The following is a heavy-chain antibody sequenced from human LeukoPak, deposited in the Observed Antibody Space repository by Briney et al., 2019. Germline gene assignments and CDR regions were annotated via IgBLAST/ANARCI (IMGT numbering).Heavy chain of an antibody. Sequence: SETLSLTCAVSGGSIFSGAYAWSWIRQPPGQGLEWIGYIYPSGNTYYTPSLKSRVAISVDTTKNQFSLKLRSVTAADTAIYYCARAGYSGSGSPYYFDYWGQGTLVTVSS. D-gene: IGHD3-10*01. CDR1: GGSIFSGAYA. V-gene: IGHV4-30-4*07. CDR3: ARAGYSGSGSPYYFDY. J-gene: IGHJ4*02. CDR2: IYPSGNT.